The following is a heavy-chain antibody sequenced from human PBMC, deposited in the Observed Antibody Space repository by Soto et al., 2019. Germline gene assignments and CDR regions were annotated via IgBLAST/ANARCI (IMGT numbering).Heavy chain of an antibody. V-gene: IGHV4-59*01. Sequence: LTCTVSGGSISSYYWSWIRQPPGKGLEWIGYIYYSGSTNYNPSLKSRVTISVDTSKNQFSLKLSSVTAADTAVYYCARARDEDTAMVPHDYWGQGTLVTVSS. CDR3: ARARDEDTAMVPHDY. D-gene: IGHD5-18*01. J-gene: IGHJ4*02. CDR1: GGSISSYY. CDR2: IYYSGST.